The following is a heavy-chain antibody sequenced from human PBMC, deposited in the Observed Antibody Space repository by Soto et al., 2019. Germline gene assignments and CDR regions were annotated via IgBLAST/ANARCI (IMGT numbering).Heavy chain of an antibody. V-gene: IGHV4-39*01. CDR3: ERLAGYCSTNGCHGDYAMDV. Sequence: QLQLQESGPGLLKPSETLSLTCSVSGGSINSRSYSWGWIRQPPGKGLEWIGTFYNHENPNYNPSLKRRATISVDTSMRHFSLRLTSVTAADTAVYYFERLAGYCSTNGCHGDYAMDVWGQGTTVTVSS. CDR1: GGSINSRSYS. J-gene: IGHJ6*02. D-gene: IGHD2-2*01. CDR2: FYNHENP.